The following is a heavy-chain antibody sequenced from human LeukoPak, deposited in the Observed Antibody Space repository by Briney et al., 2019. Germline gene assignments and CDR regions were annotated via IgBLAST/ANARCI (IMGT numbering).Heavy chain of an antibody. CDR1: GFTFSNYY. CDR3: ARDCNRARCISSSCYAGTYNWFYL. Sequence: GGSLRLSCAASGFTFSNYYMSWIRQAPGKGLEWVSYISSSSSYTYYADSVKGRFTISRDNAKNSLYLQMNSLRAEDTAVYYCARDCNRARCISSSCYAGTYNWFYLLGQGTLGTVSS. V-gene: IGHV3-11*06. D-gene: IGHD2-2*01. J-gene: IGHJ5*02. CDR2: ISSSSSYT.